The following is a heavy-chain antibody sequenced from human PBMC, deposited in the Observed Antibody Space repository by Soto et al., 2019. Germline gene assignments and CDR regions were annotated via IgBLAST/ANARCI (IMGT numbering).Heavy chain of an antibody. V-gene: IGHV4-4*02. Sequence: PSETLSLTCAVSSGSISSSNWWSWVRQPPGKGLEWIGEIYHSGSTNYNPSLKSRVTISVDKSKNQFSLKLSSVTAADTAVYYCARRTRYCSSTSCYGTYYYYYYMDVWGKGTTVTVSS. J-gene: IGHJ6*03. D-gene: IGHD2-2*01. CDR1: SGSISSSNW. CDR2: IYHSGST. CDR3: ARRTRYCSSTSCYGTYYYYYYMDV.